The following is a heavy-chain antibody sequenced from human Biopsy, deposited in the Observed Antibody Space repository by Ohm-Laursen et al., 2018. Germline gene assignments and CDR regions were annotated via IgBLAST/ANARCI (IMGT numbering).Heavy chain of an antibody. Sequence: SLRLSCTASGFSFSDYHMRWIRQAPGRGLEWVSYISGGGTIYYGDSMKGRVTISRDNAKNSLYLQMHSLRAEDTAVYYCARDTRWSPYSMDVWPRDHGHRLL. V-gene: IGHV3-11*01. CDR1: GFSFSDYH. CDR3: ARDTRWSPYSMDV. D-gene: IGHD4-23*01. J-gene: IGHJ6*02. CDR2: ISGGGTI.